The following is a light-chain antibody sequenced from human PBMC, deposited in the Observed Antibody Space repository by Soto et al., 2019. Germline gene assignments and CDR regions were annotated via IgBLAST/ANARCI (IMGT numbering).Light chain of an antibody. CDR2: AAS. CDR3: QQSHSTPRS. V-gene: IGKV1-39*01. J-gene: IGKJ2*01. CDR1: QSINNY. Sequence: DIQMTQSPSSLSASVGDTVAITCRPSQSINNYLNWYQQKPGKAPKLLISAASSLQSGVPSRFSGSGSGTDFTLTISTLQPEDFATYHCQQSHSTPRSFGQGTKVEIK.